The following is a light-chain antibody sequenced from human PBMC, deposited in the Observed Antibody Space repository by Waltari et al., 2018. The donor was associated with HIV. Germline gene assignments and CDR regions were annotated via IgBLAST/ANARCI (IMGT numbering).Light chain of an antibody. J-gene: IGLJ2*01. V-gene: IGLV2-14*03. CDR1: DRGVGYGNF. CDR3: SSFTKDFTVI. CDR2: EVD. Sequence: SVVTQPASVSGFPGQSVTISCTGTDRGVGYGNFFSWYQQHPGKAPKVILFEVDSRASGVDDRFSGSKSGNTASLTISGLRTEDEANYYCSSFTKDFTVIFGGGTKVTIL.